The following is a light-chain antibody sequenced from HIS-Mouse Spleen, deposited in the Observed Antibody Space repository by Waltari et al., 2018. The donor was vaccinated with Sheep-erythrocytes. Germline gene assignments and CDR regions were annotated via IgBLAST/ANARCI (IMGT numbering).Light chain of an antibody. CDR3: SSYTSSSTWV. J-gene: IGLJ3*02. CDR1: RSDGGGYNY. Sequence: QSALTQPASVSGSPGQSITISCTGTRSDGGGYNYVSWYQQHPGKAPKLMIYEVSNRPSGVSNRFSGSKSGNTASLTISGLQAEDEADYYCSSYTSSSTWVFGGGTKLTVL. V-gene: IGLV2-14*01. CDR2: EVS.